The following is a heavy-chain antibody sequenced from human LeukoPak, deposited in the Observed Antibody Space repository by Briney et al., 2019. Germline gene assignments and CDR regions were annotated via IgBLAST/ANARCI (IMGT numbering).Heavy chain of an antibody. J-gene: IGHJ4*02. V-gene: IGHV3-48*03. D-gene: IGHD3-10*01. Sequence: GGSLRLSCAVSGFTFSSYAMSWVRQAPGRGLEWVSYISFSGTTIYYADSVKGRFTISRDDAKNSLYLQMNNLRAEDTAFYYCARMVRGVDFDYWGQGALVTVSS. CDR1: GFTFSSYA. CDR2: ISFSGTTI. CDR3: ARMVRGVDFDY.